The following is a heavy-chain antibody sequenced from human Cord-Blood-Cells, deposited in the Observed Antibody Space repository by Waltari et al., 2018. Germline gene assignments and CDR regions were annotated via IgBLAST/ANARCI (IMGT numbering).Heavy chain of an antibody. V-gene: IGHV1-69*06. CDR2: HLPIFGTA. J-gene: IGHJ5*02. CDR1: GGTFSSYA. Sequence: QVQLVQSGAEVKKPGSSVKVSCKASGGTFSSYAISWVRQATGQGLEWMGRHLPIFGTANHSQNFQGRVTITANKSTSTAYMELGSLRSEDTAVYYCAREKGGYSYGYDWFDPWGQGTLVTVSS. D-gene: IGHD5-18*01. CDR3: AREKGGYSYGYDWFDP.